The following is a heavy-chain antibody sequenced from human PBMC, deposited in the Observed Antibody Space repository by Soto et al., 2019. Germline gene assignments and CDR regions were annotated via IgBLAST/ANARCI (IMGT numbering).Heavy chain of an antibody. Sequence: SETLSLTCTVSGGSISSYYWSWIRQPPGKGLEWIGNISYSGSTNYNPSLKSRVTISVDTSKNQFSLKLRSVTAADTAVYYCARGSGDGYYYGMDVWGQGTTVTVSS. V-gene: IGHV4-59*01. CDR1: GGSISSYY. J-gene: IGHJ6*02. CDR3: ARGSGDGYYYGMDV. CDR2: ISYSGST. D-gene: IGHD4-17*01.